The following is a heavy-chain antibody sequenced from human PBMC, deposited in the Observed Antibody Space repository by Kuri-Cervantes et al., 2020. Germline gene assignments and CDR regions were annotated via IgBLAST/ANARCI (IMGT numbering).Heavy chain of an antibody. D-gene: IGHD4-17*01. CDR2: IKQDGSEK. Sequence: GGSLRLSCAASGFTFSSYWMSWVRQAPGKGLEWVANIKQDGSEKYYVNSVKGRFTISRDNAKNSLYLLMNSLRVEDTAVYYCAREPTVTTGWFDLWGQGTLVTVSS. CDR3: AREPTVTTGWFDL. CDR1: GFTFSSYW. J-gene: IGHJ5*01. V-gene: IGHV3-7*04.